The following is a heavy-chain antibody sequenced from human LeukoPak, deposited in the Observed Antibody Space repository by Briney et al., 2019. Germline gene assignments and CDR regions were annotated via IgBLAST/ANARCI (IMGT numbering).Heavy chain of an antibody. V-gene: IGHV3-23*01. J-gene: IGHJ4*02. CDR3: AKDTSSSGSYFDY. CDR2: ISGSGGST. CDR1: GFTFRNYA. D-gene: IGHD3-10*01. Sequence: GGSLRLSCTALGFTFRNYAISWVRQAPGKGLEWVSAISGSGGSTCYIDSVKGRFTISRDNSKNTLFLQMNSLRAEDTAVYSCAKDTSSSGSYFDYWGQGTLVTVSS.